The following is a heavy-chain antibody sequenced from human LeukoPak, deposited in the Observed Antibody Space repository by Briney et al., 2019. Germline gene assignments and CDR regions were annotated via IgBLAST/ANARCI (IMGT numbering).Heavy chain of an antibody. CDR2: MNPNSGNT. CDR3: ARGTEVGPHDWFDP. CDR1: GYTFTSYD. Sequence: ASVKVSCKASGYTFTSYDINWVRQATGQGLEWMGWMNPNSGNTGYAQKFQGRVTITRNTSISTAYMELSSLRSEDTAVYYCARGTEVGPHDWFDPWGQGTLVTVSS. J-gene: IGHJ5*02. D-gene: IGHD2-2*01. V-gene: IGHV1-8*03.